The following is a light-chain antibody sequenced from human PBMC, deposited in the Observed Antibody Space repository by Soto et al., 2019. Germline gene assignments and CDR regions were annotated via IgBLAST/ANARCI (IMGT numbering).Light chain of an antibody. V-gene: IGLV2-11*01. CDR1: SSDVGGYNY. Sequence: QSALTQPRSVSGSPGQSVTVSCTGTSSDVGGYNYVAWYQQHPGKAPKLMISDVNKRPSGVPDRFSGSKSGNTASLTISGLQAEDEDDYYCCSFAGRIFVFGTGTKLTVL. CDR2: DVN. CDR3: CSFAGRIFV. J-gene: IGLJ1*01.